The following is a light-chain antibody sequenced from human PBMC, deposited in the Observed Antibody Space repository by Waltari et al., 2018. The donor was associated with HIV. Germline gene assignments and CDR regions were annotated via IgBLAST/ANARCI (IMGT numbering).Light chain of an antibody. CDR3: QSSYSNSQV. V-gene: IGLV6-57*03. CDR2: DHR. Sequence: NFILTQPHSVSESPGKTVTISCTRSSGSIASDSVQWYQQRLGSAPTVVIYDHRQRPSGVPDRFSGSIDSSSNSASLTISGLRSEDEADYYCQSSYSNSQVFGGGTKLTVL. CDR1: SGSIASDS. J-gene: IGLJ2*01.